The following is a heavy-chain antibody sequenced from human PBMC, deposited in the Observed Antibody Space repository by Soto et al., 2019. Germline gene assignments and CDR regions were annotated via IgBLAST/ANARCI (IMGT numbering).Heavy chain of an antibody. Sequence: QLLLQESGPGLVKPTETLSLTCTVSGGSILDSTYYWAWIRQSPGKGLEWIGTIFYSGGPFYTPSLKSRVTMSVDTSNNHFSLKLSSVTAADTAVYYCARQASGYYYGWFDPWGQGTLVTVSS. D-gene: IGHD3-22*01. CDR1: GGSILDSTYY. CDR3: ARQASGYYYGWFDP. J-gene: IGHJ5*02. V-gene: IGHV4-39*01. CDR2: IFYSGGP.